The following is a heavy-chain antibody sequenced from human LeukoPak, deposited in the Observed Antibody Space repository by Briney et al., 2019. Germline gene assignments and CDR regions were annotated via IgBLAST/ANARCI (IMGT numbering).Heavy chain of an antibody. CDR3: ARNTISDY. Sequence: GESLKISCKGSGYSFSSYWINWVRQMPGKGLEWMGRIDPSDSYTNYNPSFQGHVTISADKSISAAYLQWSSLMASDPAMYYCARNTISDYWGQGTQVTVSS. J-gene: IGHJ4*02. CDR2: IDPSDSYT. V-gene: IGHV5-10-1*01. CDR1: GYSFSSYW. D-gene: IGHD3-10*01.